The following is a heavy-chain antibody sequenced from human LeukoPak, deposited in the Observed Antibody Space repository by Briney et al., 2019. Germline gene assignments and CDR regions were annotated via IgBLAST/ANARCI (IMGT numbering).Heavy chain of an antibody. J-gene: IGHJ4*02. CDR1: GFTFSSYW. CDR3: VGWELLAYFDS. Sequence: PGGSLRLSCAASGFTFSSYWMSWVRQAPGKGLEWVANIKQDGSEKYYVDSVKGRFTISRDNSKNTLYLQMNSLRAEDTAVYYCVGWELLAYFDSWGRGTLVTVSS. V-gene: IGHV3-7*01. D-gene: IGHD1-26*01. CDR2: IKQDGSEK.